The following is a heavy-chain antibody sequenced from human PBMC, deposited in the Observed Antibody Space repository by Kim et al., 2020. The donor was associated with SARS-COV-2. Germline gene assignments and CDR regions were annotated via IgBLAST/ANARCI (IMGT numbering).Heavy chain of an antibody. CDR1: GFTFSSYE. J-gene: IGHJ6*02. Sequence: GGSLRLSCAASGFTFSSYEMNWVRQAPGKGLEWVSYISSSGSTIYYADSVKGRFTISRDNAKNSLYLQMNSLRAEDTAVYYCARGFRFRLVVYGMDVWGQGTTVTVSS. V-gene: IGHV3-48*03. CDR3: ARGFRFRLVVYGMDV. D-gene: IGHD2-8*02. CDR2: ISSSGSTI.